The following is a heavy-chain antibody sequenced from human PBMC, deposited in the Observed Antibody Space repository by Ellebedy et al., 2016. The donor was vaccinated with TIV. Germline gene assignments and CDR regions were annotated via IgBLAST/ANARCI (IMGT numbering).Heavy chain of an antibody. CDR2: IIPMFNSS. D-gene: IGHD4-17*01. CDR3: ARERNFRYGDLYFDY. V-gene: IGHV1-69*13. Sequence: AASVKVSCKASGGPFSSYALSWVRQAPGQGLEWIGGIIPMFNSSNHAQKFQGRVTISADEFSSTVYMELSSLRSEDTAVYWCARERNFRYGDLYFDYWGQGTPVTVSS. CDR1: GGPFSSYA. J-gene: IGHJ4*02.